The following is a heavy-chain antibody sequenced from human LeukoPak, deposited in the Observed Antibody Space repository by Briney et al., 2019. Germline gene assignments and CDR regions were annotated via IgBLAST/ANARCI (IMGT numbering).Heavy chain of an antibody. CDR2: ISYDGSYK. V-gene: IGHV3-30*03. J-gene: IGHJ4*02. CDR3: ARGSKWFGELIRRGEYYFDY. D-gene: IGHD3-10*01. CDR1: GFSFSSYG. Sequence: PGGSLRLSCAASGFSFSSYGMHWVRQAPGKGLEWVAVISYDGSYKNYADSVKGRFTTSRDNSKHTLYLQMNSLRAEDTTTYYCARGSKWFGELIRRGEYYFDYWGQGTLVTVSS.